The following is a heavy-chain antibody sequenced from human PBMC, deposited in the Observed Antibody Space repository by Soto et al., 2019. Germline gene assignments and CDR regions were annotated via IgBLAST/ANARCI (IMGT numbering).Heavy chain of an antibody. D-gene: IGHD3-10*01. J-gene: IGHJ6*02. Sequence: GASVKVSCKASGGTFSSYAISWVRQAPGQGLEWMGGIIPIFGTANYAQKFQGRVTITADESTSTAYMELSSLRSEDTAVYYCARVRQPEAYYYYYYGMDVWGQGTTVTVSS. V-gene: IGHV1-69*13. CDR1: GGTFSSYA. CDR2: IIPIFGTA. CDR3: ARVRQPEAYYYYYYGMDV.